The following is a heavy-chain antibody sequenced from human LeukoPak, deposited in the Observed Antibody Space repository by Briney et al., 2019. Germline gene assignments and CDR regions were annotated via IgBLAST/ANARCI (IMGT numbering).Heavy chain of an antibody. J-gene: IGHJ4*02. V-gene: IGHV3-21*01. D-gene: IGHD3-10*01. Sequence: SGGSLRLSCAASGFTFSSYGMNWVRQAPGKGLEWVSSISSSSSYIYYADSVKGRFTISRDNAKNSLYLQMNSLRAEDTAVYYCARGGWSNGSGSYYKGHFDYWGQGTLVTVSS. CDR2: ISSSSSYI. CDR3: ARGGWSNGSGSYYKGHFDY. CDR1: GFTFSSYG.